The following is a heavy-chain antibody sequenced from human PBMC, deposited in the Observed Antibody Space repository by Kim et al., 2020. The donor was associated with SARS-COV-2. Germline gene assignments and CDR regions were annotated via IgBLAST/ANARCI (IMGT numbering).Heavy chain of an antibody. V-gene: IGHV4-39*07. J-gene: IGHJ6*02. D-gene: IGHD3-10*01. CDR3: ARGRRAGSSGKGGFYGMDV. Sequence: SRTLSLTCTVSGGSISSSSYYWGWIRQPPGKGLEWIGSIYYSGSTYYNPSLKSRVTISVDTSKNQFSLKLSSVTAADTAVYYCARGRRAGSSGKGGFYGMDVWGQGTTVTVSS. CDR2: IYYSGST. CDR1: GGSISSSSYY.